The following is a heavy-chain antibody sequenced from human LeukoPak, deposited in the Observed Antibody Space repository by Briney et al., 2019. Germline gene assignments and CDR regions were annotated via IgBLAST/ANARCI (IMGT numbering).Heavy chain of an antibody. CDR2: IYTSGST. Sequence: SETLSLNCTVSGVSISSYYWSWIRQPPGKGLVWIGYIYTSGSTNYNPSLKSRVTISVDTSKNQFSLKRSSVTAADTAVYYCARRRYCSGGSCHNWFDPWGQGTLVTVSS. V-gene: IGHV4-4*09. J-gene: IGHJ5*02. CDR3: ARRRYCSGGSCHNWFDP. D-gene: IGHD2-15*01. CDR1: GVSISSYY.